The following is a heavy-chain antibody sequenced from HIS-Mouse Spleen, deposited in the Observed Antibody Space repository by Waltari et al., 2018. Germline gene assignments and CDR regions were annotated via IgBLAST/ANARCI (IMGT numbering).Heavy chain of an antibody. Sequence: QVQLQQWGAGLLKPSETLSLTCAVYGGSFSGYYWSWIRQPPGKGREWIGEINHSGIPNSTPSLKSRVTISVDTSKNQFSLKLSSVTAADTAVYYCARLYYYDSSGYYFDYWGQGTLVTVSS. CDR3: ARLYYYDSSGYYFDY. J-gene: IGHJ4*02. D-gene: IGHD3-22*01. CDR2: INHSGIP. CDR1: GGSFSGYY. V-gene: IGHV4-34*01.